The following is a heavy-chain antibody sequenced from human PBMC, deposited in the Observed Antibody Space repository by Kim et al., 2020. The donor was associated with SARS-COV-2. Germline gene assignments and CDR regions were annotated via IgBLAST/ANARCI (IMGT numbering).Heavy chain of an antibody. CDR1: GFTFSGYW. CDR3: ARAGVYIAVAGSGELADC. J-gene: IGHJ1*01. Sequence: GGSLRLSCAASGFTFSGYWMSWVRQAPGKGLEWVANIKQDGSEKYYVDSVTGRFTISRDNAKNSLYLQMNSLRVEDTAVYYCARAGVYIAVAGSGELADCWGQGALVTLSS. D-gene: IGHD6-19*01. V-gene: IGHV3-7*01. CDR2: IKQDGSEK.